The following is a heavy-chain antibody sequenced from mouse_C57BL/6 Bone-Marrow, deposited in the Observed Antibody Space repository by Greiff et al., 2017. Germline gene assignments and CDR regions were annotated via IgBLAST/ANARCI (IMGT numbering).Heavy chain of an antibody. CDR2: IYPGSGST. V-gene: IGHV1-62-3*01. CDR1: GYTFTGYW. Sequence: VQLQQPGAELVKPGASVKLSCKASGYTFTGYWIDWVKQRPGRGLEWIGRIYPGSGSTKYNEKFKSKATLTADTPSSTASMQLRSLTSEYSAVYYCSRGGVRNCFAYWGQGTLVTVSA. CDR3: SRGGVRNCFAY. J-gene: IGHJ3*01.